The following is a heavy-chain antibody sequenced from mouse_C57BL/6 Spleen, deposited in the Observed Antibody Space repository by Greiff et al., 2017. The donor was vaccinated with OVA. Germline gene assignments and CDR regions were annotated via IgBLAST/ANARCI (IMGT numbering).Heavy chain of an antibody. Sequence: QVQLQQPGAELVMPGASVKLSCKASGYTFTSYWMHWVKQRPGQGLEWIGEIDPSDSYTNYNQKFKGKSTLTVDKSSSTAYMQLSSLTSEDSAVDYCASPSDSSGYLPFAYWGQGTLVTVSA. D-gene: IGHD3-2*02. CDR1: GYTFTSYW. CDR2: IDPSDSYT. J-gene: IGHJ3*01. V-gene: IGHV1-69*01. CDR3: ASPSDSSGYLPFAY.